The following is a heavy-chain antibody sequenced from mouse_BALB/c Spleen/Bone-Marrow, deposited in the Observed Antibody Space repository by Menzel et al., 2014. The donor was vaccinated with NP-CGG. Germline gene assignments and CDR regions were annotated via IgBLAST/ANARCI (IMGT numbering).Heavy chain of an antibody. CDR1: GFTFSSFG. V-gene: IGHV5-17*02. Sequence: EVQLVESGGGLVQPGGSRKLSCAASGFTFSSFGMHWVRQAPEKGLEWVAYISSGSSTIYYADTVKGRFTISRDNPKNTLFLQMTSLRSEDTAMYYCARGDLLRGFAYWGQGTLVPVSA. D-gene: IGHD1-1*01. J-gene: IGHJ3*01. CDR3: ARGDLLRGFAY. CDR2: ISSGSSTI.